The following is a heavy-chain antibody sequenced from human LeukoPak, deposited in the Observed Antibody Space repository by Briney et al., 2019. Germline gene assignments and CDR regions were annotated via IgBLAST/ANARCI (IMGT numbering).Heavy chain of an antibody. J-gene: IGHJ4*02. V-gene: IGHV3-30*09. Sequence: GGSLRLSCAASGFTFSSYALHWVRQAPGKGLEWVAVISHDGSNKYCADSVKGRFAISRDNSENTLYLQMNSLRAEDTAMFYCAREPLGSSWYYFDYWGQGTLVTVSS. CDR3: AREPLGSSWYYFDY. CDR1: GFTFSSYA. D-gene: IGHD6-13*01. CDR2: ISHDGSNK.